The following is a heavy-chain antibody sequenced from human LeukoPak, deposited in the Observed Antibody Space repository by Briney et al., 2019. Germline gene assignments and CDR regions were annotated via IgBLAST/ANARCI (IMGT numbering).Heavy chain of an antibody. CDR2: IQSKTDGGTT. CDR1: GFIFSNAW. V-gene: IGHV3-15*07. CDR3: TTERGDFDFWSGYSGQRRGYFDY. D-gene: IGHD3-3*01. Sequence: GGSLRLSCAASGFIFSNAWMNWVRQAPGKGLEWVGRIQSKTDGGTTDYAAPVKGRFTISRDDSKNTLYLQMNSLKTEDTAVYYCTTERGDFDFWSGYSGQRRGYFDYWGQGTLVTVSS. J-gene: IGHJ4*02.